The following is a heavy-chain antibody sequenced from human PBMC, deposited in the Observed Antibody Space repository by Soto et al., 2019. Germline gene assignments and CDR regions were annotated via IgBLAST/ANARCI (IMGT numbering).Heavy chain of an antibody. D-gene: IGHD5-18*01. J-gene: IGHJ4*02. CDR1: GGSISSGDYY. CDR3: ARESGGDTAMPYPFDY. V-gene: IGHV4-30-4*01. CDR2: IYYSGST. Sequence: QVQLQESGPGLVKPSQTLSLTCTVSGGSISSGDYYWSWIRQPPGKGLEWIGYIYYSGSTYYNPSLTRRVTIAVDPSKNQFALKLSSGTAADTAVYYCARESGGDTAMPYPFDYWGQGTLVTVSS.